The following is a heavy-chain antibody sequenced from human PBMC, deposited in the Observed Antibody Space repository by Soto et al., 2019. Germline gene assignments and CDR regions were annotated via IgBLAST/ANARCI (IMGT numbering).Heavy chain of an antibody. Sequence: GASVKGSFRASGGAFSSYAISWVRQAPGQGLEWMGGIIPIFGTANYAQKFQGRVTITADESTSTAYMELSSLRSEDTAVYYCARVAAAGNVDYYYGMDVWGQGTTFTVSS. J-gene: IGHJ6*02. CDR3: ARVAAAGNVDYYYGMDV. D-gene: IGHD6-13*01. CDR2: IIPIFGTA. CDR1: GGAFSSYA. V-gene: IGHV1-69*13.